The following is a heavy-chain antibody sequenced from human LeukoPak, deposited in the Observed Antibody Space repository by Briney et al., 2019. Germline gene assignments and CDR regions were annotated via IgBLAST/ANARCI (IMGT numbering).Heavy chain of an antibody. CDR3: ARELGGTKTGGFDI. CDR2: IGAAGAHT. Sequence: PGGSLRLSCAASGVRLSYHDMHWVRQAPGKGLEFVSSIGAAGAHTFYADSVKGRFTISRDNFQSTMYLQMDGLRPEDSAVYYCARELGGTKTGGFDIWGQGTVVTVSS. D-gene: IGHD1-14*01. V-gene: IGHV3-64*02. CDR1: GVRLSYHD. J-gene: IGHJ3*02.